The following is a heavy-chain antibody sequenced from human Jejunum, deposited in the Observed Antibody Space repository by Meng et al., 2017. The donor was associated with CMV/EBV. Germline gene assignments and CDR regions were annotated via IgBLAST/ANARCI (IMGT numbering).Heavy chain of an antibody. CDR1: GCSITSHY. Sequence: VSGCSITSHYWSWIRQPPGKGLEWMGYVYYSGSATYSPSLRSRVSISVDMSKNQVSLNLRSVTAADTAMYFCARGIGHASNNSHDYWGQGTLVTVSS. CDR3: ARGIGHASNNSHDY. D-gene: IGHD1-1*01. J-gene: IGHJ4*02. CDR2: VYYSGSA. V-gene: IGHV4-59*11.